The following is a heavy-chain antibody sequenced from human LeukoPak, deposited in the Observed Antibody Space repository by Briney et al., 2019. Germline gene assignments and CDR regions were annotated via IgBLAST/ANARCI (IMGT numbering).Heavy chain of an antibody. V-gene: IGHV4-34*01. CDR2: INHSGST. Sequence: SETLSLTCAVYGGSFSGYYWSWIRQPPGKGLEWIGEINHSGSTNYNPSLKSRVTISVDTSKNQFSLKLSSVTAADTAVYYCARHADIGVVPAAMHWFDPWGQGTLVTVSS. CDR1: GGSFSGYY. D-gene: IGHD2-2*01. CDR3: ARHADIGVVPAAMHWFDP. J-gene: IGHJ5*02.